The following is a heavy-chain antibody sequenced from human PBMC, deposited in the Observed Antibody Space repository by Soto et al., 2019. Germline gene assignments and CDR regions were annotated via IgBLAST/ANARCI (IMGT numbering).Heavy chain of an antibody. CDR1: GFSFNSYW. Sequence: EVQLVKSGGGLVQPGGSLRLSCAASGFSFNSYWMTWVRQAPGKGLEWVANIKPDGREKYYVASVKGRFTISRDNGKNLLYLQMDSLTPDDTAVYYCAGDGVRNGAYNGWLDPWGQGTLVTVSS. D-gene: IGHD3-16*01. CDR2: IKPDGREK. CDR3: AGDGVRNGAYNGWLDP. V-gene: IGHV3-7*03. J-gene: IGHJ5*02.